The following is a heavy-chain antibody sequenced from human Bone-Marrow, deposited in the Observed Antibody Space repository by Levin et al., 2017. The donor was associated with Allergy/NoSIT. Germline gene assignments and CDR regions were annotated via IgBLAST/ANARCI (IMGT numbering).Heavy chain of an antibody. D-gene: IGHD5-18*01. CDR3: AKTTAIGSYYYYYMDV. V-gene: IGHV3-30*18. J-gene: IGHJ6*03. Sequence: PGGSLRLSCAASGFTFSSYGMHWVRQAPGKGLEWVAVISYDGSNKYYADSVKGRFTISRDNSKNTLYLQMNSLRAEDTAVYYCAKTTAIGSYYYYYMDVWGKGTTVTVSS. CDR2: ISYDGSNK. CDR1: GFTFSSYG.